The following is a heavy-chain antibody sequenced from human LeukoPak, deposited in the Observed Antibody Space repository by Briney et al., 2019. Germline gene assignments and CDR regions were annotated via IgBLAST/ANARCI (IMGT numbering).Heavy chain of an antibody. J-gene: IGHJ4*02. V-gene: IGHV1-69*13. Sequence: GASVKVSCKASGGTFSSYAISWVRQAPGQGLEWMGGIIPIFGTANYAQKFQGRVTITADESTSTAYMELSSLRSEDTAVYYCAESSSWYEILVYWGQGTLVTVSS. CDR2: IIPIFGTA. CDR1: GGTFSSYA. CDR3: AESSSWYEILVY. D-gene: IGHD6-13*01.